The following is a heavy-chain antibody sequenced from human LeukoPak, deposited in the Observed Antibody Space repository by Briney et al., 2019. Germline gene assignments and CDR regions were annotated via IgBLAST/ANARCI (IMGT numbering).Heavy chain of an antibody. CDR1: GGSISSGDYY. D-gene: IGHD1-26*01. J-gene: IGHJ4*02. CDR2: IYYSGST. CDR3: ARALTGYSRYYFDY. Sequence: PSETLSLTCTVSGGSISSGDYYWSWIRQPPGKGLEWIGYIYYSGSTNYNPSLKSRVTISVDTSKNQFSLKLSSVTAADTAVYYCARALTGYSRYYFDYWGQGTLVTVSS. V-gene: IGHV4-61*08.